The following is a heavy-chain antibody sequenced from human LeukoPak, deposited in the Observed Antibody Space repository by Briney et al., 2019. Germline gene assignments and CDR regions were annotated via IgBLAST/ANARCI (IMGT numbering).Heavy chain of an antibody. Sequence: PGGSLRLSCAASGFTFSSYAMSWVRQAPGKGLEWVSAISGSGGSTCYADSVKGRFTISRDNSKNTLYLQMNSLRAEDTAVYYCAKARRGYSYGSYYFDYWGQGTLVTVSS. CDR3: AKARRGYSYGSYYFDY. CDR2: ISGSGGST. D-gene: IGHD5-18*01. CDR1: GFTFSSYA. V-gene: IGHV3-23*01. J-gene: IGHJ4*02.